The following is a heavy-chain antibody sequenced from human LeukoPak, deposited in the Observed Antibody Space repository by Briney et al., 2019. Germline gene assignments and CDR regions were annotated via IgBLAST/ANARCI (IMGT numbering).Heavy chain of an antibody. CDR1: GFTFSSYW. J-gene: IGHJ4*02. V-gene: IGHV3-7*01. Sequence: GGSLRLSCAASGFTFSSYWMSWVRRAPGKGLEWVANIKQDGSEKYYVDSVKGRFTISRDNAKNSLYLQMNSLRAEDTAVYYCARAPNLGGVVPAALDYWGQGTLVTVSS. D-gene: IGHD2-2*01. CDR3: ARAPNLGGVVPAALDY. CDR2: IKQDGSEK.